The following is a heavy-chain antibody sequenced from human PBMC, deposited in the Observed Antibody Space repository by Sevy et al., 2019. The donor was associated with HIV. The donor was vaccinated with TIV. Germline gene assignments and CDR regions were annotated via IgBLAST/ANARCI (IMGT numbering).Heavy chain of an antibody. CDR3: ARSVDY. V-gene: IGHV3-7*01. J-gene: IGHJ4*02. CDR1: GFRFSSYW. CDR2: VNLDGSGK. Sequence: GGSLRLSCAASGFRFSSYWMTWFRLAPGKELEWVANVNLDGSGKYYVDSVKGRFTISRDNARNSLSLQMNSLRAEDTAVYYCARSVDYWGQGTLVTVSS.